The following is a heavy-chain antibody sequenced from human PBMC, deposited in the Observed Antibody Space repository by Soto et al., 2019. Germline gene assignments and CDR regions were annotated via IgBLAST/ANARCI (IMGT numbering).Heavy chain of an antibody. V-gene: IGHV4-59*01. CDR1: DGSISSYY. D-gene: IGHD6-13*01. J-gene: IGHJ4*02. CDR3: ARAGIAGAGYYFDY. Sequence: SETLSLTCTVSDGSISSYYWSWIRQPPGNGLEWIGYIYYSGSTNYNPSLKSRVTISVDTSKNQFSLKLSSVTAADTAVYYCARAGIAGAGYYFDYWGQGTLVTV. CDR2: IYYSGST.